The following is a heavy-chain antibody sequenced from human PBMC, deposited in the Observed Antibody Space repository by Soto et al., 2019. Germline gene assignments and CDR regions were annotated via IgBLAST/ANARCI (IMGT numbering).Heavy chain of an antibody. Sequence: VQLLESGGGLVQPGGSLRLSCAASGFTFSGSAMTWVRQAPGKWLEYVSSITSSGSEVFHAASVKGRFTMSRDNSKIMLYLQMNSLRAEDTAVYYCAKEGYDSGWYWDSWGKGALVTVSS. CDR1: GFTFSGSA. V-gene: IGHV3-23*01. J-gene: IGHJ4*02. CDR2: ITSSGSEV. D-gene: IGHD6-19*01. CDR3: AKEGYDSGWYWDS.